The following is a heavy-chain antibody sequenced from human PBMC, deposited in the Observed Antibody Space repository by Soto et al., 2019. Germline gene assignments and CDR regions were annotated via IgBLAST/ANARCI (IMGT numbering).Heavy chain of an antibody. CDR2: IYPGDSDT. V-gene: IGHV5-51*01. CDR3: ARFEKGDCTNGVCDAFDI. CDR1: GYSFTSYW. J-gene: IGHJ3*02. D-gene: IGHD2-8*01. Sequence: GESLKISCKGSGYSFTSYWIGWVRQMPGKGLEWMGIIYPGDSDTRYSPSFQGQVTISADKSISTAYLQWSSLKASDTAMYYCARFEKGDCTNGVCDAFDIWGQGTMVTVSS.